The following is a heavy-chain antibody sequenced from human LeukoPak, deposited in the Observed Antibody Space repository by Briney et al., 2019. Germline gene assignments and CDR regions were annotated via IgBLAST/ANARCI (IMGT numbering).Heavy chain of an antibody. D-gene: IGHD3-22*01. CDR1: GYTFTGYY. J-gene: IGHJ4*02. CDR2: INPNSGST. Sequence: GASVKVSCKASGYTFTGYYMHWVRQAPGQGLEWMGWINPNSGSTNYAQQFQGRVTMTRDTSISTAYMELSRLRSDDTAVYYCASSGYYYNYFDYWGQGTLVTVSS. CDR3: ASSGYYYNYFDY. V-gene: IGHV1-2*02.